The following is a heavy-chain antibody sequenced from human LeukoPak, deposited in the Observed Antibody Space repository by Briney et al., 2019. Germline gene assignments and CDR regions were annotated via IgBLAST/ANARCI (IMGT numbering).Heavy chain of an antibody. CDR2: INPSGGST. CDR3: ARDHTSCYGCRWFDP. CDR1: GYTFTSYY. J-gene: IGHJ5*02. D-gene: IGHD2-2*01. Sequence: ASVKVSCKASGYTFTSYYMHWVRQAPGQGLEWMGIINPSGGSTSYAQKFQGRVTMTRDMSTSTVYMELSSLRSEDTAVYYCARDHTSCYGCRWFDPWGQGTLVTVSS. V-gene: IGHV1-46*01.